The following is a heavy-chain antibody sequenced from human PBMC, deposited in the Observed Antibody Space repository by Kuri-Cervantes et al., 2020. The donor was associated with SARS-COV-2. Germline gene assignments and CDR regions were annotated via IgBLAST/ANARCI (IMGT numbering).Heavy chain of an antibody. J-gene: IGHJ5*02. CDR2: SKYDGGSP. Sequence: GESLKISCAASGFSLSGFWMHWVRQVPGKGPVWVARSKYDGGSPSHADSVRGRFTISRDNAKNMLYLQMNSLRVEDTAVYYCAKSDWFDPWGQGTLVTVSS. CDR3: AKSDWFDP. CDR1: GFSLSGFW. V-gene: IGHV3-74*01.